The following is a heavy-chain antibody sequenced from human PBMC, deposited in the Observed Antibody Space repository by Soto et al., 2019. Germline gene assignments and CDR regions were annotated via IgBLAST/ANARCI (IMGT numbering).Heavy chain of an antibody. V-gene: IGHV3-30*03. J-gene: IGHJ4*02. CDR2: TSADGTDK. CDR1: GFSFSSYG. CDR3: VRGTAIARQHFDC. D-gene: IGHD6-6*01. Sequence: QVHLVESGGGVVQPGRSLRLSCAASGFSFSSYGMHWVRKTPGKGLEWVAVTSADGTDKYYADSVKGRFTISRDNSKNTLYLQMNSLGVEDTAVYYCVRGTAIARQHFDCWGQGTLVTVSS.